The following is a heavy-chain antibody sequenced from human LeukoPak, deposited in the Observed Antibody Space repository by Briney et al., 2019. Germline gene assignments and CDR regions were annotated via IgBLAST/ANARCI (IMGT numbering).Heavy chain of an antibody. Sequence: GGSLRLSCAASGITFSSYGMSWVRHAPGRGLEWVSSISSTGGTTYYADSVKGRFTISRDNAKNSLYLQMNSLRAEDTAVYYCAELGITMIGGVWGKGTTVTISS. CDR2: ISSTGGTT. D-gene: IGHD3-10*02. CDR3: AELGITMIGGV. J-gene: IGHJ6*04. CDR1: GITFSSYG. V-gene: IGHV3-23*01.